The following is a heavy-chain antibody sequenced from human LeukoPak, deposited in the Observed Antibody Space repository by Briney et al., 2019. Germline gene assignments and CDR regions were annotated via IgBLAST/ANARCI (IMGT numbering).Heavy chain of an antibody. J-gene: IGHJ4*02. CDR1: GFTFSSYA. D-gene: IGHD5-12*01. V-gene: IGHV3-64*01. CDR3: ARGSKRGYSGYVVSY. Sequence: GGSLRLSCAASGFTFSSYAMHWVRQAPGKGLEYVSAISSNGGSTYCANSVKGRFTISRDNSKNTLYLQMGSLRAEDMAVYYCARGSKRGYSGYVVSYWGQGTLVTVSS. CDR2: ISSNGGST.